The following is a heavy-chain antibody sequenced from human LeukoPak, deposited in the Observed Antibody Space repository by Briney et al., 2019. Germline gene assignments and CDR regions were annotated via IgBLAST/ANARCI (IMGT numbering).Heavy chain of an antibody. J-gene: IGHJ6*02. CDR2: IFYSGGT. CDR1: GGSIRSTSYY. Sequence: SETLSLTCTVSGGSIRSTSYYWGWIRQPPGKGLEWIGSIFYSGGTYDNPSLKSRVTISVDTSKNQFSLKLSSVTAADTAVYYCARDGDIVVVVAATPYYYYGMDVWGQGTTVTVSS. CDR3: ARDGDIVVVVAATPYYYYGMDV. D-gene: IGHD2-15*01. V-gene: IGHV4-39*02.